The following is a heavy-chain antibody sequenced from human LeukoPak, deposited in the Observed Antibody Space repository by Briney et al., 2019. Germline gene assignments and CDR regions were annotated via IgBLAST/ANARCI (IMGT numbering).Heavy chain of an antibody. CDR2: ISSTRSVI. J-gene: IGHJ4*03. Sequence: AGSLSFSSAASGFTFIYYSIHWVRPAPGKGLVGVSSISSTRSVIFYADSVKGRFTISRDNADNSLYLQMNSLRAEDTAVYYCATPRTYYCSETSCYFDRWGQGTLVTVSS. D-gene: IGHD2-15*01. CDR3: ATPRTYYCSETSCYFDR. CDR1: GFTFIYYS. V-gene: IGHV3-21*01.